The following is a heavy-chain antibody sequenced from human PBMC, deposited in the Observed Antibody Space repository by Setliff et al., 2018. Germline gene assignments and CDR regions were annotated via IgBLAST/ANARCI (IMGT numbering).Heavy chain of an antibody. J-gene: IGHJ5*02. D-gene: IGHD3-22*01. CDR3: ARDTSSDWAAWFDP. V-gene: IGHV4-39*02. Sequence: KPSETLSLTCTVSGGFLRSDTYHWGWIRQPPGKGLEWIGRIHYSGNTYYNPSLKSRVTISVDTSKNQFSLTLSSVTAADTAIYYCARDTSSDWAAWFDPWSQGILVTVSS. CDR1: GGFLRSDTYH. CDR2: IHYSGNT.